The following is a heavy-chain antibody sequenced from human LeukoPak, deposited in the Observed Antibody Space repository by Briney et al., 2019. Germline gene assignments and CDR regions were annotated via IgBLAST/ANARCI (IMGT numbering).Heavy chain of an antibody. V-gene: IGHV1-69*01. D-gene: IGHD3-3*01. Sequence: SVKVPCKASGGTFSSYAISWVRQAPGQGLEWMGGIIPIFGTANYAQKFQGRVTITADESTSTAYMELSSLRSEDTAVYYCARDPDYDFWSGLATSYYYGMDVWGQGTTVTVSS. CDR1: GGTFSSYA. CDR2: IIPIFGTA. CDR3: ARDPDYDFWSGLATSYYYGMDV. J-gene: IGHJ6*02.